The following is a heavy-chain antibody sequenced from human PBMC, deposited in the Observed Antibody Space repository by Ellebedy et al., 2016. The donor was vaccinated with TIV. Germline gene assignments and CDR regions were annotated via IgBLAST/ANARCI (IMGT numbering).Heavy chain of an antibody. J-gene: IGHJ4*02. V-gene: IGHV4-59*01. D-gene: IGHD2-21*02. CDR1: GGSMINYY. Sequence: MPAGSLRLSCSVSGGSMINYYWSWIRQSPGKGLEWIGYIFYTGSTNYNPSLKSRVTISVDTSRNQFSLKLSSVTAADTAVYYCARAGFSGDWAPYLYWGQGTLVTVSS. CDR2: IFYTGST. CDR3: ARAGFSGDWAPYLY.